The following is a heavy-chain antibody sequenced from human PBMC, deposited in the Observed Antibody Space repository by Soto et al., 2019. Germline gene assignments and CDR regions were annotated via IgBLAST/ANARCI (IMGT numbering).Heavy chain of an antibody. D-gene: IGHD6-19*01. V-gene: IGHV3-21*01. J-gene: IGHJ4*02. CDR1: GFTFSSYS. CDR2: ISSSSSYI. CDR3: ARDHEGWSGAPGGIAVAGKDAGY. Sequence: GGSLRLSCAASGFTFSSYSMNWVRQAPGKGLEWVSSISSSSSYIYYADSVKGRFTISRDNAKNSLYLQMNSLRAEDTAVYYCARDHEGWSGAPGGIAVAGKDAGYWGQGTLVTVSS.